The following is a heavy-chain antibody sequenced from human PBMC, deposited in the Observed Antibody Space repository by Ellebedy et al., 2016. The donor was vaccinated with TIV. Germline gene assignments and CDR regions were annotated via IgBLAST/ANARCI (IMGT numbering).Heavy chain of an antibody. D-gene: IGHD3-16*01. CDR2: IISEGTST. V-gene: IGHV3-74*01. J-gene: IGHJ4*02. CDR1: GFSFSSYW. Sequence: GGSLRLSCAASGFSFSSYWMHWVRQPPGKGLVWVSRIISEGTSTTYLDSVKGRFTISRDNAQNTLYLQMNSLKVEDTAVYYCVRDAGGEDALDFWGQGTLVTVSS. CDR3: VRDAGGEDALDF.